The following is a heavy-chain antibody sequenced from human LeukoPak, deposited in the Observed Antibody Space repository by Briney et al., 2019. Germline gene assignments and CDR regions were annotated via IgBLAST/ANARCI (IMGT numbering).Heavy chain of an antibody. J-gene: IGHJ1*01. D-gene: IGHD1-26*01. CDR3: ARDSGSYSSEDFQH. Sequence: AASVKVSYKAAGGTFSSYAISWVRQAPGQGLEWMGWINPNSGGTNYAQKFQGRVTMTRDTSISTAYMELSRLRSDDTAVYYCARDSGSYSSEDFQHWGQGTLVTVSS. CDR1: GGTFSSYA. CDR2: INPNSGGT. V-gene: IGHV1-2*02.